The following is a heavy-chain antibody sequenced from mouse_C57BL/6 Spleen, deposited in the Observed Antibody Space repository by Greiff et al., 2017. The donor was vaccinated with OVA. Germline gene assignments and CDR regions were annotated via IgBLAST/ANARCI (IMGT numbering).Heavy chain of an antibody. Sequence: VQLQQPGAELVKPGASVKLSCKASGYTFTSYWMQWVKQRPGQGLEWIGEIDPSASYTNYNQKFKGKATLTVDTSSSTAYMQLSSLTSEDSAVYYCARWISYYGNNYYAMDYWGQGTSVTVSS. CDR1: GYTFTSYW. CDR3: ARWISYYGNNYYAMDY. J-gene: IGHJ4*01. D-gene: IGHD2-10*01. CDR2: IDPSASYT. V-gene: IGHV1-50*01.